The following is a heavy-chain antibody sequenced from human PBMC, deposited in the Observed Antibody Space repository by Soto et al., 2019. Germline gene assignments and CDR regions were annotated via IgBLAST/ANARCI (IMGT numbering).Heavy chain of an antibody. V-gene: IGHV2-5*02. J-gene: IGHJ4*02. D-gene: IGHD3-9*01. CDR2: IYWDDDK. Sequence: QITLKESGPTLVEPTQTLTLTCTFSGFSFSTNGVAVGWIRQPPGKALEWLALIYWDDDKRYSPSLKSRLTITKDASNNQVVLTITNMDPVDKATYYCAPRTSGLTGYYFDYWGQGTLVTVSS. CDR3: APRTSGLTGYYFDY. CDR1: GFSFSTNGVA.